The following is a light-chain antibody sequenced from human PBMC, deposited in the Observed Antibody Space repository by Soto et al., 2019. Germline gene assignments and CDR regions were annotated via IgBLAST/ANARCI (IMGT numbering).Light chain of an antibody. Sequence: DIQMTQSPSTLSASVGDRVTINCRASQSISSWLAWYQQKPGKAPKLLIYKASSLESGVPSRFSGSGSGTEFTLTISSLQPDDFATYYCQQYNTYPLTFGQGTRLEI. V-gene: IGKV1-5*03. CDR1: QSISSW. CDR3: QQYNTYPLT. J-gene: IGKJ5*01. CDR2: KAS.